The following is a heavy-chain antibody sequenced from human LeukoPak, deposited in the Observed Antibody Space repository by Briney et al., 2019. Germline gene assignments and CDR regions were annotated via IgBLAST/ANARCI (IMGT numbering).Heavy chain of an antibody. J-gene: IGHJ6*03. D-gene: IGHD3-16*02. CDR3: ARTLSLDYYYYMDV. Sequence: GASVTVSFKASGYTLTSYDISWVRQATGQGLEWMGWMNPNSGNTGYAQKFQGRVTMTRDTSISTAYMELSSLRSEDTAVYYCARTLSLDYYYYMDVWGKGTTVTVSS. V-gene: IGHV1-8*01. CDR2: MNPNSGNT. CDR1: GYTLTSYD.